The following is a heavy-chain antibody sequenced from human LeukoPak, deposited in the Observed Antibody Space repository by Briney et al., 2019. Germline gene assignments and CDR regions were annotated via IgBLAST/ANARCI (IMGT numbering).Heavy chain of an antibody. CDR1: GFTFSSYA. V-gene: IGHV3-64*01. D-gene: IGHD6-19*01. J-gene: IGHJ4*02. CDR3: ARASSGWYGY. CDR2: ISSNGGST. Sequence: GRSLRLSCVVSGFTFSSYAMHWVRQAPGKGLEYVSAISSNGGSTYYANSVKGRFTISRDNSKNMLYLQMGSLRVEDMAVYYCARASSGWYGYWGQGTLVTVSS.